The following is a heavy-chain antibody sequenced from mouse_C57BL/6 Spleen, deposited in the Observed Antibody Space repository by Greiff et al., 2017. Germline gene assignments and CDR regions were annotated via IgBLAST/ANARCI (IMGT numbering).Heavy chain of an antibody. D-gene: IGHD2-5*01. V-gene: IGHV5-6*01. CDR1: GFTFSSYG. J-gene: IGHJ3*01. CDR3: AAYYSNPGGFAY. Sequence: EVQLVESGGDLVKPGGSLKLSCAASGFTFSSYGMSWVRQTPDKRLEWVATISSGGSYTYYPDSVKGRFTISRDNAKNTLYLQMSSLKSEDTAMYYCAAYYSNPGGFAYWGQGTLVTVSA. CDR2: ISSGGSYT.